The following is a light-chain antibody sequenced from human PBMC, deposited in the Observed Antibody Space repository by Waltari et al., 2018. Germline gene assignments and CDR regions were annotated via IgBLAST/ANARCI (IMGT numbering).Light chain of an antibody. Sequence: QSALTQPASVSGSPGQSITIPCPGTSSDVGSYDFVSWFQQHPGKAPKLMIYEVSKRPSGVSNRFSGSKSGNTASLTISGLQAEDEADYYCCSHTGSSTLIFGGGTKLTVL. V-gene: IGLV2-23*02. J-gene: IGLJ2*01. CDR1: SSDVGSYDF. CDR3: CSHTGSSTLI. CDR2: EVS.